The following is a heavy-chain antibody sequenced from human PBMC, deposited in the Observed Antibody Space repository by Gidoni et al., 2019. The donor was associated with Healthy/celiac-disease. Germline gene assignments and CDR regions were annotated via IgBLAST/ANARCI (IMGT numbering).Heavy chain of an antibody. CDR2: INSDGSST. CDR3: AGGGGYDANYYYYYGMDV. J-gene: IGHJ6*02. V-gene: IGHV3-74*01. CDR1: GFTLSSYW. D-gene: IGHD5-12*01. Sequence: EVQLVESGGGLVQPGGSLRLSCAASGFTLSSYWMHWVRQAPGKGLVWVSRINSDGSSTSYADSVKGRFTIARDNAKNTLYLQMNSLRAEDTAVYYCAGGGGYDANYYYYYGMDVWGQGTTVTVSS.